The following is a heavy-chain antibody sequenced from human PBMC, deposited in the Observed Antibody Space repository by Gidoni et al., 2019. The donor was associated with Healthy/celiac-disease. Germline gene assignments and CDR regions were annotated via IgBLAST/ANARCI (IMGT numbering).Heavy chain of an antibody. J-gene: IGHJ4*02. CDR1: GFTFSNYA. Sequence: EVQLLASGGGLVQPGGSLRLSCAASGFTFSNYAMSWVRQAPGKGLEWVSAIIVSGGSTYYADSVKGRFTISRDNSKNTLYLQMNSLRAEDTAVYYCAKDTNYYDSSEDDYWGQGTLVTVSS. V-gene: IGHV3-23*01. CDR3: AKDTNYYDSSEDDY. CDR2: IIVSGGST. D-gene: IGHD3-22*01.